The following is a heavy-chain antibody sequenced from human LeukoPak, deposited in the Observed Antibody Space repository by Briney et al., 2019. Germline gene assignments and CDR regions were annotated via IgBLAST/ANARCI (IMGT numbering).Heavy chain of an antibody. V-gene: IGHV4-30-2*01. D-gene: IGHD3-10*01. CDR2: IYHSGST. Sequence: KSSQTLSLTCAVSGGSISSGGYSWSWIRQPPGKGLEWIGYIYHSGSTYYNPSLKSRVTISVDRSKNQFSLKLTSVTAADTAVYYCARTSGVGYYGSGSFDYWGQGTLVTVSS. J-gene: IGHJ4*02. CDR1: GGSISSGGYS. CDR3: ARTSGVGYYGSGSFDY.